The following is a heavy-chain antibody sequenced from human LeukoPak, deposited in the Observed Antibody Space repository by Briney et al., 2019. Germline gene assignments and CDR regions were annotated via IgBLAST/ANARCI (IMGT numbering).Heavy chain of an antibody. Sequence: SETLSLTCTVSGGSISSGGYYWSWIRQHPGKGLEWIGYIYYSGSTYYNPSLKSRVTISVDTSKNQFSLKLSSVTAADTAVYYCARVKRWPNYVMDVWGQGTTVTVSS. CDR3: ARVKRWPNYVMDV. CDR1: GGSISSGGYY. CDR2: IYYSGST. J-gene: IGHJ6*02. V-gene: IGHV4-31*03. D-gene: IGHD2-15*01.